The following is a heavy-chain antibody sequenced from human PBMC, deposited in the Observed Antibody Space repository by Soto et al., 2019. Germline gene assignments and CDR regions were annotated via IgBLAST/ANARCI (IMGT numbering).Heavy chain of an antibody. J-gene: IGHJ5*02. CDR1: GYSISSGYY. D-gene: IGHD2-15*01. Sequence: SETLSLTCAVSGYSISSGYYWGWIRQPPGKGLEWSGSIYHSGSTYYNPSLKSRVTISVDTSKNQFSLKLSSVTAADTAVYYCARDKYCSGGSCRKNWFDPWGQGTLVTVSS. CDR3: ARDKYCSGGSCRKNWFDP. V-gene: IGHV4-38-2*02. CDR2: IYHSGST.